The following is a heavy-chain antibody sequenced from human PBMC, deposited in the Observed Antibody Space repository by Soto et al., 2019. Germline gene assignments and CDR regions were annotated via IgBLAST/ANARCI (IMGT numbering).Heavy chain of an antibody. V-gene: IGHV4-39*01. D-gene: IGHD2-2*01. CDR3: ARHDDGEYHLLSGSWFDP. Sequence: PSETLSLTCTVSGGSIGSSSYYWGWIRQPPGKGLEWIGSIYYSGSTYYNPSLKSRVTISVDTSKNQFSLKLSSVTAADTAVYYCARHDDGEYHLLSGSWFDPWGQGTLVTVSS. J-gene: IGHJ5*02. CDR1: GGSIGSSSYY. CDR2: IYYSGST.